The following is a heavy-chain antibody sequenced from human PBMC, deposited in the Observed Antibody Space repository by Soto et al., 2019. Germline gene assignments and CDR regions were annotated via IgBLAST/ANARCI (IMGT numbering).Heavy chain of an antibody. J-gene: IGHJ3*01. CDR3: ASSTGYSYGWFA. D-gene: IGHD5-18*01. CDR2: ISYDGSNK. Sequence: GGSLRLSCAASGFTFSSYAMHWVRQAPGKGLEWVAVISYDGSNKYYADSVKGRFTVSRDNSKNTLYLQMNSLRAEDTAVYYCASSTGYSYGWFAWGQGTMVTVSS. CDR1: GFTFSSYA. V-gene: IGHV3-30-3*01.